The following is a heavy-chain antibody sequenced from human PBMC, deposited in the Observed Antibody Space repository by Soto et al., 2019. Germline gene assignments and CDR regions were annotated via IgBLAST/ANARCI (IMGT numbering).Heavy chain of an antibody. V-gene: IGHV1-18*01. J-gene: IGHJ4*02. CDR3: ARAPYLGDHQY. Sequence: QVHLVQSGGEVKRPGASVKVSCKTSGYTFTTYGISWVRQAPGQGLEWVGWISAYSGKTHYAQKFQGKVTMTTDTSTNTAYLELRSLRSDDTAVYYCARAPYLGDHQYWGQGTLVTVSS. D-gene: IGHD3-16*01. CDR2: ISAYSGKT. CDR1: GYTFTTYG.